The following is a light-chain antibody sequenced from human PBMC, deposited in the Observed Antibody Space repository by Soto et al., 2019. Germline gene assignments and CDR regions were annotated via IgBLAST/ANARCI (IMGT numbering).Light chain of an antibody. J-gene: IGLJ1*01. CDR1: SSDVGAYDY. Sequence: QSALAQPASVSGSPGQSITISCTGTSSDVGAYDYVSWFQHYPGKAPKLLIYEVTNRPSGVSDRFSGSRSGNTASLTISGLQAEDEADYYCSSYTITNTLVFGSGTNVTVL. CDR3: SSYTITNTLV. V-gene: IGLV2-14*01. CDR2: EVT.